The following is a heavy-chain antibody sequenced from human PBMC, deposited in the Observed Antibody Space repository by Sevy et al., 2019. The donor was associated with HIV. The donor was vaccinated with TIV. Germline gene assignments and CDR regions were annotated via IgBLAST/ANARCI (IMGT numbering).Heavy chain of an antibody. CDR2: INPNSGGT. J-gene: IGHJ3*02. Sequence: ASVKVSCKASGYTFTGYYMHWVRQAPGQGLEWMGRINPNSGGTNYAQKFQSRVTMTRDTSIGTAYMELSRLGSDDTAVYYCARDCDCSSTSCYFLYYYDSSDSDAFDIWGQGTMVTVSS. V-gene: IGHV1-2*06. CDR3: ARDCDCSSTSCYFLYYYDSSDSDAFDI. CDR1: GYTFTGYY. D-gene: IGHD2-2*01.